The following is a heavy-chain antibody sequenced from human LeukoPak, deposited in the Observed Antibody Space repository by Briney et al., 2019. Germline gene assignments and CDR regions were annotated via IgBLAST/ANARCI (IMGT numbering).Heavy chain of an antibody. J-gene: IGHJ3*02. CDR1: GGXISSYY. D-gene: IGHD3-22*01. CDR2: IFYSGTT. V-gene: IGHV4-59*01. CDR3: ARGGYYYDSSGYWGAFDI. Sequence: SETLSLTCSVSGGXISSYYGSWIRQPPGMGLEWIGYIFYSGTTNYNPSLKSRVTISVDTSKNQFSLKLSSVTAADTAVYYCARGGYYYDSSGYWGAFDIWGQGTMVTVSS.